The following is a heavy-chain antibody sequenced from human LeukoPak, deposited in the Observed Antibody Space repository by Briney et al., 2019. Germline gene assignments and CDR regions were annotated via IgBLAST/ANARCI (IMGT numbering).Heavy chain of an antibody. D-gene: IGHD3-3*01. V-gene: IGHV1-69*05. CDR2: IIPIFGTA. CDR1: GGTFSSYA. J-gene: IGHJ5*02. CDR3: ARAPSTTIFGVAHNWFDP. Sequence: SVKASCKASGGTFSSYAISWVRQAPGQGLEWMGGIIPIFGTANYAQKFQGRVTITTDESTSTAYMELSSLRSEDTAVYYCARAPSTTIFGVAHNWFDPWGQGTLVTVSS.